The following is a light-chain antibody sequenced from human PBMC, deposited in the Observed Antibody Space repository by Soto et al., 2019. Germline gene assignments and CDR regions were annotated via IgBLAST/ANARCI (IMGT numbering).Light chain of an antibody. V-gene: IGLV2-23*02. CDR2: EVT. CDR3: YPFADFTYV. CDR1: SSDIGSYDL. Sequence: QSVLTQPASVSGSPGQSITISCTGTSSDIGSYDLVSWYQQHPGTAPKLIIYEVTKRPSAVSTRLSGSKPGNTASLTISGLQAVDDADYYCYPFADFTYVFGTGTKVTV. J-gene: IGLJ1*01.